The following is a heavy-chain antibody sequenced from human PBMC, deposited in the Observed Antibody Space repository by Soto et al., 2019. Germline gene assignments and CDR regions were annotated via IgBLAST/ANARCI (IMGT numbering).Heavy chain of an antibody. J-gene: IGHJ6*02. CDR1: GFTFSSYS. Sequence: PGGSLRLSCAASGFTFSSYSMNWFRQPPGKGLEWVSSISSSSSYIYYADSVKGRFTISRDNAKNSLYLQMNSLRAEDTAVYYCASFTFVWLLQAPYYYVMDVWGQGTTVTVSS. CDR3: ASFTFVWLLQAPYYYVMDV. V-gene: IGHV3-21*01. CDR2: ISSSSSYI. D-gene: IGHD3-22*01.